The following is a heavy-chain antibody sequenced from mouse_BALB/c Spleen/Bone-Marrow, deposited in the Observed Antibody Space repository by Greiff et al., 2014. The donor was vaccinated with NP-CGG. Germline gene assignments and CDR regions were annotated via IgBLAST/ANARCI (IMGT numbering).Heavy chain of an antibody. Sequence: QVQLQQPGAELVRPGASVKVSCKASGYTFINYWINWVRQRPGQGLEWMGNIYPSDSYTNYNQKFKDKATLTVDKSSSTAYMQLSSPTSEDSAVYYCTRMYYNYYAMDYWGQGTSVTVSS. J-gene: IGHJ4*01. CDR2: IYPSDSYT. CDR1: GYTFINYW. V-gene: IGHV1-69*02. CDR3: TRMYYNYYAMDY. D-gene: IGHD1-3*01.